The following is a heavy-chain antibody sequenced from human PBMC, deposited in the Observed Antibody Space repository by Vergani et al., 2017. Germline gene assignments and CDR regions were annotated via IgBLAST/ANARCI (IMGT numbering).Heavy chain of an antibody. CDR3: ARVGVVVAATPGFWYFDL. CDR1: GGSISSGGYY. J-gene: IGHJ2*01. Sequence: QVQLQESGPGLVKPSQTLSLTCTVSGGSISSGGYYWSWIRQHPGKGLEWIGYIYYSGSTYYNPSLTSRVTISVDTSKNQFSLKRSSVTAADTAVYYCARVGVVVAATPGFWYFDLWGRGTLVTVSS. V-gene: IGHV4-31*03. CDR2: IYYSGST. D-gene: IGHD2-15*01.